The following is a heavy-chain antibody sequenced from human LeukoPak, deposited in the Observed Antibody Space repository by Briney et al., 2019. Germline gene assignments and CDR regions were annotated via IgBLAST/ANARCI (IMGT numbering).Heavy chain of an antibody. CDR1: GYTFTSYD. CDR2: INPNSGGT. Sequence: VASVKVSCKASGYTFTSYDINWVRQATGQGLEWMGWINPNSGGTNYAQKFQGWVTMTRDTSISTAYMELSRLRSDDTAVYYCARDLSDTAMVVSSGMDVWGQGTTVTVSS. V-gene: IGHV1-2*04. CDR3: ARDLSDTAMVVSSGMDV. J-gene: IGHJ6*02. D-gene: IGHD5-18*01.